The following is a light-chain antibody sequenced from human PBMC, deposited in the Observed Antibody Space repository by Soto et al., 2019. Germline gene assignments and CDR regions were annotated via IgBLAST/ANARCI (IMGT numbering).Light chain of an antibody. J-gene: IGKJ1*01. Sequence: EIVLTQSPGTLSLSPGERATLSCRASQSVSSSSFAWYQQKPGQAPRLLIYGASSRATGIPDRFSGSGSGTDFTLTVSRLEPEDFAVYYCQQYGSAPWTFGQGNKGDIK. CDR1: QSVSSSS. CDR3: QQYGSAPWT. V-gene: IGKV3-20*01. CDR2: GAS.